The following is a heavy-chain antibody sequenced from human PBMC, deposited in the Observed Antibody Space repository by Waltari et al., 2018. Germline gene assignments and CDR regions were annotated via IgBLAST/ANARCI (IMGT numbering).Heavy chain of an antibody. Sequence: EVQLLESGVGLVQPGGSLRLSCAASGFTFSSYAMSWVRQPPGQGLEWVSAISGSGGSTYSADTGKGRFTISRDNTKNTLYLQMNSPRDEDTAVYYCAKEGVGASRWDFDIWGQGTMVTVSS. V-gene: IGHV3-23*01. CDR3: AKEGVGASRWDFDI. CDR2: ISGSGGST. CDR1: GFTFSSYA. D-gene: IGHD1-26*01. J-gene: IGHJ3*02.